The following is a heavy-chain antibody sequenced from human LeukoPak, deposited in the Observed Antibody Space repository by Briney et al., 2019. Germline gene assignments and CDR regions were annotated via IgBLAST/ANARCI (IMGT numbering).Heavy chain of an antibody. Sequence: GGSLRLSCAASGFTFSSYAMHWVRQAPGKGLEWVAVISYDGSNKYYADSVKGRFTISRDNSKNTLYLQMNSLRAEDTAVYYCARDQEYCSGGSCYLGYWGQGTLVTVSS. V-gene: IGHV3-30-3*01. CDR3: ARDQEYCSGGSCYLGY. D-gene: IGHD2-15*01. CDR2: ISYDGSNK. CDR1: GFTFSSYA. J-gene: IGHJ4*02.